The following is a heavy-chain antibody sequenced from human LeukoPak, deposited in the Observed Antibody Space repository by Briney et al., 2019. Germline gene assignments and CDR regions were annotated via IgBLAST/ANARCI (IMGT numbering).Heavy chain of an antibody. CDR1: GFTISSYA. J-gene: IGHJ5*01. CDR3: AKNRIPTAITPDS. V-gene: IGHV3-23*01. D-gene: IGHD2-2*02. Sequence: GGSLRLSCAASGFTISSYAMSWVRQAPGKGLEWVSAISGSGGSTYYADSVKGRFTISRDNSKNTLYLQMNSLRADDTAIYYCAKNRIPTAITPDSWGQGTLVIVSS. CDR2: ISGSGGST.